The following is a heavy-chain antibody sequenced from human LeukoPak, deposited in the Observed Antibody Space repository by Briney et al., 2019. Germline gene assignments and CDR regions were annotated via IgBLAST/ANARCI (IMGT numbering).Heavy chain of an antibody. V-gene: IGHV4-38-2*02. CDR1: GYSISTGNY. CDR3: ARSQWLAYFDY. Sequence: KPSETLSLTCTVSGYSISTGNYWAWIRRPPGKGREWIGIIYYSGSTYYNQSLKRRVTTSADTSKNQFSLKLSSVTAADTAVYYCARSQWLAYFDYWGQGTLVTVSS. D-gene: IGHD6-19*01. J-gene: IGHJ4*02. CDR2: IYYSGST.